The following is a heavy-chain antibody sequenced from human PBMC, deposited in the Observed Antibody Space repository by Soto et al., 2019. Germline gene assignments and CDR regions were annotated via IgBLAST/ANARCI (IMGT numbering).Heavy chain of an antibody. J-gene: IGHJ4*02. Sequence: QVHLVQSGAEVKEPGASVRISCEASGYAFTSHTIHWARQAPGQGLEWMGWIFISHGSPRYAPQLQGRSSFGRNTSAKTAYKELTSLTFADTAVYYCAREPEDGVPGDYWGQGTLVVVSS. CDR1: GYAFTSHT. CDR3: AREPEDGVPGDY. V-gene: IGHV1-3*04. CDR2: IFISHGSP. D-gene: IGHD2-8*01.